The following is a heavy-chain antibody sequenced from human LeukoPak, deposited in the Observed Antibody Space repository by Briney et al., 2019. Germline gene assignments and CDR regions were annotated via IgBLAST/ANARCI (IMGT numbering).Heavy chain of an antibody. V-gene: IGHV3-33*03. Sequence: GGSLRLSCAASGFTFSSYGMHWVRQPPGKGLEWVAVIWYDGSKQFYAGSVKGRFTISRDNAKNTLYLQMNSLRAEDTAVYYCARIYNWNDFYYYGMDVWGQGTTVTVSS. CDR2: IWYDGSKQ. J-gene: IGHJ6*02. CDR1: GFTFSSYG. D-gene: IGHD1-1*01. CDR3: ARIYNWNDFYYYGMDV.